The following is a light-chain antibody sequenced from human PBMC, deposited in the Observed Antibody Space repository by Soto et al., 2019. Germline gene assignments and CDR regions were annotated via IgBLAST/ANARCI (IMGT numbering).Light chain of an antibody. CDR2: GAS. CDR3: QQYTNWPLT. Sequence: IVMTQSPATLSVSPGERATLSCRASQSVSSSLAWYQQKPGQAPRLLIYGASTRATGIPARFSGSGSGTEFTLTISSLQSEDFAVFYCQQYTNWPLTFGGGTKVEI. J-gene: IGKJ4*01. CDR1: QSVSSS. V-gene: IGKV3-15*01.